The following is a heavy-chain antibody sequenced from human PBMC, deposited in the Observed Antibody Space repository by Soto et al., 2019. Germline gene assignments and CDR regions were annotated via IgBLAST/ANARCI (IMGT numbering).Heavy chain of an antibody. CDR3: ARPQYYYDSSGYYG. D-gene: IGHD3-22*01. CDR2: ISSSSSYI. J-gene: IGHJ4*02. Sequence: GGSLRLSCAASGFTFSSYAMSWVRQAPGKGLEWVSSISSSSSYIYYADSVKGRFTISRDNAKNSLYLQMNSLRAEDTAVYYCARPQYYYDSSGYYGWGQGTLVTVSS. V-gene: IGHV3-21*01. CDR1: GFTFSSYA.